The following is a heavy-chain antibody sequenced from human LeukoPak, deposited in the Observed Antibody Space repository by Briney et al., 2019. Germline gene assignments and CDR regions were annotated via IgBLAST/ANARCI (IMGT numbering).Heavy chain of an antibody. V-gene: IGHV4-59*08. CDR2: IYYSGST. Sequence: SETLSLTCTVSGGSISSSYWSWIRQPPGKGLEWIGYIYYSGSTNYNPSLKSRVTISVDTSKNQFSLKLSSVTAADTAVYYCARHRDSSGYYSRQYYFDYWGQGTLVTVSS. CDR3: ARHRDSSGYYSRQYYFDY. CDR1: GGSISSSY. J-gene: IGHJ4*02. D-gene: IGHD3-22*01.